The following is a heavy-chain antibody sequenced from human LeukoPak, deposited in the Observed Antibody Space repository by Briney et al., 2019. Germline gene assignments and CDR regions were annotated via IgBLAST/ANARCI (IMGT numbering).Heavy chain of an antibody. CDR2: ISAYNGNT. Sequence: ASVKVSCKASGYTFTSYGISWVRQAPGQGLEWMGWISAYNGNTNYAQKLQGRVTMTTDTSTSTAYMELRSLRSDDTAVYYCARDGPTYCYDSSGRRYYFDYWGQGTLVTVSS. CDR1: GYTFTSYG. J-gene: IGHJ4*02. D-gene: IGHD3-22*01. CDR3: ARDGPTYCYDSSGRRYYFDY. V-gene: IGHV1-18*01.